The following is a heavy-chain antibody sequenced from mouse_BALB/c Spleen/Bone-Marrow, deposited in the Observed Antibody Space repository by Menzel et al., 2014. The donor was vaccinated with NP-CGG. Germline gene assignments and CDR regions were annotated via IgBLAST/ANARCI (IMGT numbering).Heavy chain of an antibody. D-gene: IGHD4-1*01. CDR3: ASNWDVD. J-gene: IGHJ2*01. CDR2: INPSTGYT. Sequence: QVQLQQSGAELAKPGASVKMSCKASGYTFTSYWMHWVKQRPGQGLEWIGYINPSTGYTEYNQKFKDKATLTADKSSSTPYMQLSSLTSEDSAVYYCASNWDVDWGQGTTLTVSS. CDR1: GYTFTSYW. V-gene: IGHV1-7*01.